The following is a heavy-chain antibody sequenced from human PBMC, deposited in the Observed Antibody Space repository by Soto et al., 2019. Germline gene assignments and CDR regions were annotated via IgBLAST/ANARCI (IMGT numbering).Heavy chain of an antibody. J-gene: IGHJ5*02. CDR3: ARGRWFDP. V-gene: IGHV4-59*08. Sequence: QVQLQESGPGLVKPSETLSLTCTVSGGSITNSYLSWIRQPPGKGLEWIGYIYYSGSTNYNPSLKSRVTISEDTSQNQFSLKLTSVTAADTAVYYRARGRWFDPWGQGTLVTVSS. CDR2: IYYSGST. D-gene: IGHD1-26*01. CDR1: GGSITNSY.